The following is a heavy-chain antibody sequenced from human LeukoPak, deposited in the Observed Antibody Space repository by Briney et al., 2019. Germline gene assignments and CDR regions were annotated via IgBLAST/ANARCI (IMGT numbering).Heavy chain of an antibody. J-gene: IGHJ4*02. CDR1: GGSISSANYY. D-gene: IGHD6-6*01. CDR3: ARGLGYSSSDY. CDR2: IYYTGST. Sequence: ASETLSLTCTVSGGSISSANYYWSWIRQHPGKGLEWIAYIYYTGSTYYNPSLKSRVTISVDTSKNQFSLKLSSVTAADTAVYYCARGLGYSSSDYWGQGTLVTVSS. V-gene: IGHV4-31*03.